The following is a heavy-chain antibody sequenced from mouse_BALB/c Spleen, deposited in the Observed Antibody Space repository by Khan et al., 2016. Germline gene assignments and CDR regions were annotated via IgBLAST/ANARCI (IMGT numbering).Heavy chain of an antibody. D-gene: IGHD2-12*01. CDR2: ISGGDSYT. J-gene: IGHJ4*01. Sequence: EVELVESGGGLVKPGGSLKLSCAATGFTFSSYGMSWVRQTPEKRLEWVATISGGDSYTYYPDSVKGRFTISRDNAKNNLYLQMSSLRSEDTAFYYCARVYEYYAMDYWGQGTSVTVSS. CDR3: ARVYEYYAMDY. V-gene: IGHV5-9-2*01. CDR1: GFTFSSYG.